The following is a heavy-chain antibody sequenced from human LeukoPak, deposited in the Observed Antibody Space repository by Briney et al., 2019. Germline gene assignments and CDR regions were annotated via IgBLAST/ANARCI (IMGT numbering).Heavy chain of an antibody. J-gene: IGHJ4*02. Sequence: SETLSLTCTASGGSISSYYWSWIRQPPGQGLEWMGYIYYSGSTNYNPSLKSRVTISVDTSKNQFSLKLSSVTAADTAVYYCASWAAAAGTDRFVDYWGQGTLVTVSS. CDR1: GGSISSYY. CDR2: IYYSGST. D-gene: IGHD6-13*01. V-gene: IGHV4-59*01. CDR3: ASWAAAAGTDRFVDY.